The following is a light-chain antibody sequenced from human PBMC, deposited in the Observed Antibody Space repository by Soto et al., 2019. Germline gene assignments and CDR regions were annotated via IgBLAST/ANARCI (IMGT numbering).Light chain of an antibody. J-gene: IGKJ1*01. CDR2: GAS. V-gene: IGKV3D-7*01. CDR3: QQDYNLRT. Sequence: EIVMTQSPATLSVSPGERVTLSCRASQSVSSSYLTWYQQKPGQAPRLLIYGASTRATGIPARFSGSGSGTDFTLTISSLQPEDFAVYYCQQDYNLRTFGQGTKVDIK. CDR1: QSVSSSY.